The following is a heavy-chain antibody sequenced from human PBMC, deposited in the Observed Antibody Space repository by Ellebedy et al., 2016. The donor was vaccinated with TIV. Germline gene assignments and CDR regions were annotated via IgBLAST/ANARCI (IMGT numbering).Heavy chain of an antibody. CDR2: INTNTDNP. Sequence: AASVKVSCKASGYTFTTYAMNWVRQAPGQGPEWMGWINTNTDNPTYAQGFTGRFVFSLDTSVSTAYLQISRLRADDTAVYYCARDASLREIWGQGTVVTVSS. J-gene: IGHJ3*02. CDR3: ARDASLREI. V-gene: IGHV7-4-1*02. CDR1: GYTFTTYA.